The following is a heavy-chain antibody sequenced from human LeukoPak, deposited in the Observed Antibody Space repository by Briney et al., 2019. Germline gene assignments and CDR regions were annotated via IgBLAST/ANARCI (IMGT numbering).Heavy chain of an antibody. CDR2: IYPGDSDT. Sequence: GESLKISCRGSGYTFTTYWIVWVRQMPGRGLEWVAIIYPGDSDTKYSPSFQAQVTISADNSITTAYLQWSSLKASDTAMYYCARHEGTYYSGLGSYYSDYWGQGTLVTVSS. CDR3: ARHEGTYYSGLGSYYSDY. V-gene: IGHV5-51*01. D-gene: IGHD3-10*01. J-gene: IGHJ4*02. CDR1: GYTFTTYW.